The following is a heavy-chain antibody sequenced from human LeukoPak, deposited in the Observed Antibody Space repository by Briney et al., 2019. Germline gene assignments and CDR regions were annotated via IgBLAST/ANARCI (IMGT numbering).Heavy chain of an antibody. CDR3: AKNLIILGIAEAGTWVYFDS. D-gene: IGHD6-13*01. CDR2: ISGSGGST. CDR1: GFTFSSYA. Sequence: GGSLRLSCAASGFTFSSYAMSWVRQAPGKGLEWVSAISGSGGSTYYADSVKGRFTISRDNSKNTLYLQMNSLRAEDTAVYYCAKNLIILGIAEAGTWVYFDSGGQGTL. J-gene: IGHJ4*02. V-gene: IGHV3-23*01.